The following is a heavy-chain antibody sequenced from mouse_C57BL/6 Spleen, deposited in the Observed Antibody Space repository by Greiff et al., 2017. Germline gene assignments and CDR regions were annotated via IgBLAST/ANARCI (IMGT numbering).Heavy chain of an antibody. D-gene: IGHD2-3*01. V-gene: IGHV1-26*01. CDR3: ARSERWLLRVDY. J-gene: IGHJ2*01. CDR2: INPNNGGT. Sequence: EVQLQQSGPELVKPGASVKISCKASGYTFTDYYMNWVKQSHGKSLEWIGDINPNNGGTSYNQKFKGKATLTVDKSSSTAYMELRSLTSEDSAVYYCARSERWLLRVDYWGQGTTLTVSS. CDR1: GYTFTDYY.